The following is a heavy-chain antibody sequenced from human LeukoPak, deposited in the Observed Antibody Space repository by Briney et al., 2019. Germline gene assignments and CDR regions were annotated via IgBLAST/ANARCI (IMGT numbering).Heavy chain of an antibody. CDR1: GFTFDDYA. D-gene: IGHD3-22*01. V-gene: IGHV3-43D*04. CDR2: ISWDGGST. CDR3: ARAGDSSGYSFDY. Sequence: GGFLRLSRAASGFTFDDYAMHWVRQAPGKGLEWVSLISWDGGSTYYADSVKGRFTISRDNSKNTLYLQMNSLRAEDTAVYYCARAGDSSGYSFDYWGQGTLVTVSS. J-gene: IGHJ4*02.